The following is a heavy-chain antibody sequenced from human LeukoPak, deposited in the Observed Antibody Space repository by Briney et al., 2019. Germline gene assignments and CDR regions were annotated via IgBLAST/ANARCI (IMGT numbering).Heavy chain of an antibody. CDR3: AKVRWGEGTSAWYVHTFDY. CDR1: GFTFSSYG. V-gene: IGHV3-23*01. Sequence: RSGGSLRLSCAASGFTFSSYGMSWVRQAPGKGLEWVSTISGTGGTTFYADCVKGRFTISRDNSRNTLYLQMHSLRAEDTAVYYCAKVRWGEGTSAWYVHTFDYWGQGTLVTVSS. D-gene: IGHD6-19*01. CDR2: ISGTGGTT. J-gene: IGHJ4*02.